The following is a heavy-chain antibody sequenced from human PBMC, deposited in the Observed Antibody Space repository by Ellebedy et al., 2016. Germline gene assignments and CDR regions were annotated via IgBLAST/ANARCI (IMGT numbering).Heavy chain of an antibody. J-gene: IGHJ4*02. Sequence: GGSLRLXCAASGFTFSSYWMHWVRQAPGKGLVWVSRINSDGSSTSYADSVKGRFTISRDNAKNTLYLQMNSLRAEDTAVYYCASMSSMVRGAPLGYWGQGTLVTVSS. CDR1: GFTFSSYW. CDR3: ASMSSMVRGAPLGY. CDR2: INSDGSST. D-gene: IGHD3-10*01. V-gene: IGHV3-74*01.